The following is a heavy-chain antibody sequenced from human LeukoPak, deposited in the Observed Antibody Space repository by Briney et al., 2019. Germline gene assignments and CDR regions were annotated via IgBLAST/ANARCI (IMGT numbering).Heavy chain of an antibody. CDR2: ISGSGGST. V-gene: IGHV3-23*01. J-gene: IGHJ1*01. CDR3: AKDTSYDSSGYYPEYFQH. D-gene: IGHD3-22*01. CDR1: GFTFSSYA. Sequence: GGSLRLSCAASGFTFSSYAMSWVRQAPGKGLEWVSAISGSGGSTYYADSVKGRFTISRDNSKNTLYLQMNSLRAEDTAVYYCAKDTSYDSSGYYPEYFQHWGQGALVTVSS.